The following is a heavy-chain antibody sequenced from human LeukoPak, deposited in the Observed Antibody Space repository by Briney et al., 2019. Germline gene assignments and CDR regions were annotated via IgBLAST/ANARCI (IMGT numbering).Heavy chain of an antibody. CDR3: ASIFLGGGITGWFAP. Sequence: GESLKISCKGSTYTFINYWIGWVRQMPGKGLEWMGFIFPGDSDTRYSPSFQGQVTMSVDKSITTAYLQWSSLKASDTAVYYCASIFLGGGITGWFAPWGQGTLVTVSS. CDR1: TYTFINYW. CDR2: IFPGDSDT. J-gene: IGHJ5*02. D-gene: IGHD1-1*01. V-gene: IGHV5-51*01.